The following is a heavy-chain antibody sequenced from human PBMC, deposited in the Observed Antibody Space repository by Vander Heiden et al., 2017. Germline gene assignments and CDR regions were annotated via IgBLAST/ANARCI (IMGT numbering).Heavy chain of an antibody. J-gene: IGHJ5*02. D-gene: IGHD2-2*01. V-gene: IGHV3-30*18. CDR2: ISYDGSNK. CDR1: GFTFSSYV. Sequence: QVQLVESGGGVVQPGRSLRLSCAASGFTFSSYVMLWVRQAPGKGLEWVAVISYDGSNKYYADSVKGRFTISRDNSKNTLYLQMNSLRAEDTAVYYCAKVECSSTSCPIKRLNWFDPWGQGTLVTVSS. CDR3: AKVECSSTSCPIKRLNWFDP.